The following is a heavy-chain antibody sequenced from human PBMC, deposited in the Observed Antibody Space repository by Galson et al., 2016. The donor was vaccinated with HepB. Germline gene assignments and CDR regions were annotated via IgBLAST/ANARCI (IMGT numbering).Heavy chain of an antibody. D-gene: IGHD2-8*02. Sequence: SLRLSCAASGFPFSNYDMRWVRQTPEKGLEWVSGISASGSDTYYTHSVRGRFTISRDNSKNTLFLQMNSLTAEDTAVYYCAKSSVLVATRLLYFDVWGHGTTVTVTS. CDR2: ISASGSDT. V-gene: IGHV3-23*01. J-gene: IGHJ6*02. CDR3: AKSSVLVATRLLYFDV. CDR1: GFPFSNYD.